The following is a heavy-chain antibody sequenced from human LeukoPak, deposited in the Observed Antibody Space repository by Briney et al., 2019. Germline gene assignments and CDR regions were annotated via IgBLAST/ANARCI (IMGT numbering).Heavy chain of an antibody. CDR3: ARANTPFADY. D-gene: IGHD2-2*02. CDR2: ISYDGSNK. CDR1: GFTFSSYD. V-gene: IGHV3-30*09. J-gene: IGHJ4*02. Sequence: GRSLRLSCAASGFTFSSYDMHWVRQAPGKGLEWVAVISYDGSNKYYADSVKGLFAISRDNSKNTVYLQMNSLGVEDTAVYYCARANTPFADYWGQGTLVTVSS.